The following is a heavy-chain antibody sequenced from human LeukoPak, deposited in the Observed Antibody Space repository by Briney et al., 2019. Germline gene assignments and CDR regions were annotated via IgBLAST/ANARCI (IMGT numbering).Heavy chain of an antibody. J-gene: IGHJ4*02. CDR1: GFTFSSYA. CDR2: FSGSGESA. CDR3: AKDEGTGWGAFDY. Sequence: GGSLRLSCTATGFTFSSYAMSWVRQAPGRGLQWVSGFSGSGESAYYADSVKGRLTISRDSSKNTLYLQMNSLRAEDTAIYYCAKDEGTGWGAFDYWGQGILVTVSS. V-gene: IGHV3-23*01. D-gene: IGHD6-19*01.